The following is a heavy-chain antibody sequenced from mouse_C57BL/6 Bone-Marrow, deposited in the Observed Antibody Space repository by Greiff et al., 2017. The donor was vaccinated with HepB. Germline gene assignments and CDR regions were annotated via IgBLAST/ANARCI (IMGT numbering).Heavy chain of an antibody. CDR1: GFNIKDDY. D-gene: IGHD3-3*01. Sequence: VQLQQSGAELVRPGASVKLSCTASGFNIKDDYMHWVKQRPEQGLEWIGWIDPENGDTEYASKFQGKATITADTSSNIAYLQLSSLTSEDTAVYYCTTGWAWFAYWGQGTLVTVSA. V-gene: IGHV14-4*01. J-gene: IGHJ3*01. CDR3: TTGWAWFAY. CDR2: IDPENGDT.